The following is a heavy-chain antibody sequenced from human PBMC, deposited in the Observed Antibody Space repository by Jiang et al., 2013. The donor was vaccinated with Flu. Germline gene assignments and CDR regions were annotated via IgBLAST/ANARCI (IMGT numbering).Heavy chain of an antibody. Sequence: VQLVESGGGVVQPGRSLRLSCTASGFAFSTYAMYWVRQAPGKGLEWVAIIANDGATHYADSVRGRFTVSRDNSKNTMYLQMNSLRPEDAAVFFCARLTTQIASLDYWGQGTLVSVSS. J-gene: IGHJ4*02. CDR3: ARLTTQIASLDY. V-gene: IGHV3-30*04. D-gene: IGHD1-14*01. CDR2: IANDGAT. CDR1: GFAFSTYA.